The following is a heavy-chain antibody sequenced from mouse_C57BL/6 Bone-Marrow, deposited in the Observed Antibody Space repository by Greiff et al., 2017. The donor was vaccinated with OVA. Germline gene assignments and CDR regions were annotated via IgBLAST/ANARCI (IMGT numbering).Heavy chain of an antibody. J-gene: IGHJ3*01. Sequence: EVQLQQSGPELVKPGASVKISCKASGYTFTDYYMNWVKQSHGKSLEWIGDINPNNGGTSYNQKFKGKATLTVDKSSSTAYMELRSLTSEDSAVYYCARRSDYYGSSPFAYWGQGTLVTVSA. CDR3: ARRSDYYGSSPFAY. V-gene: IGHV1-26*01. CDR1: GYTFTDYY. D-gene: IGHD1-1*01. CDR2: INPNNGGT.